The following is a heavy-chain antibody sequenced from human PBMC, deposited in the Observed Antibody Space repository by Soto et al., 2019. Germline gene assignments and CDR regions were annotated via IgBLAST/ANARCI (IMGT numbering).Heavy chain of an antibody. Sequence: QVQLQESGPGLVKPSGTLSLTCAVSGDSVSRPYYWCWVRQPPGKGLEWIGEVFHTGTTSYNPSLRMRVTISMDNSINQFYLALRSVTASETAVYYCARSAGWYAVHSWGPGTLVIVSS. CDR3: ARSAGWYAVHS. V-gene: IGHV4-4*02. CDR2: VFHTGTT. CDR1: GDSVSRPYY. D-gene: IGHD6-19*01. J-gene: IGHJ4*02.